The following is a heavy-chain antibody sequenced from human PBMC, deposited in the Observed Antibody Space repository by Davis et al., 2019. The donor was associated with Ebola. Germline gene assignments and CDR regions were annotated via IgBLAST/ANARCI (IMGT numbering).Heavy chain of an antibody. D-gene: IGHD3-9*01. CDR3: ARPHYDILTGYYDH. CDR1: GFTFSSYS. V-gene: IGHV3-21*01. J-gene: IGHJ5*02. Sequence: GGSLRLSCAASGFTFSSYSMNWVRQAPGKGLEWVSSISSSSSYIYYADSVKGRFTISRDNAKNSLYLQMNSLRAEDTAVYYCARPHYDILTGYYDHWGQGTLVTVSS. CDR2: ISSSSSYI.